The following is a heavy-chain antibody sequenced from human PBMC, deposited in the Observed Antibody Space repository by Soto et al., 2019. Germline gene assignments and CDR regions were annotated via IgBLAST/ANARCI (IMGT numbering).Heavy chain of an antibody. CDR1: GGTHSSYA. D-gene: IGHD2-8*01. J-gene: IGHJ5*02. V-gene: IGHV1-69*01. CDR2: IIPIFGTR. CDR3: AIGGSDYSTSGHYDP. Sequence: QVQLVQSGAEVKKPGSSVKVSCKVTGGTHSSYAITWVRQAPGQGLEWMGGIIPIFGTRDYAQKFQGRVTITADPSTSTAYLELSGLTSDDTAVYYCAIGGSDYSTSGHYDPWGQGTLVTVSS.